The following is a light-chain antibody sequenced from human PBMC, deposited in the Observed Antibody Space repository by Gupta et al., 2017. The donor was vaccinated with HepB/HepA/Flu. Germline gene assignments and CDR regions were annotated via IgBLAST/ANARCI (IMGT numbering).Light chain of an antibody. CDR1: SSNIGSNA. V-gene: IGLV1-44*01. Sequence: QSVLTQPPSASGTPGQRVTISCSGSSSNIGSNAVNCYQQLPGTAPKLLIYNNNQRPSGVPDRFSGSKSGTSASLAIRGLQSEDEADYYCAAWDDSLNGVAFGGGTKLTVL. J-gene: IGLJ2*01. CDR3: AAWDDSLNGVA. CDR2: NNN.